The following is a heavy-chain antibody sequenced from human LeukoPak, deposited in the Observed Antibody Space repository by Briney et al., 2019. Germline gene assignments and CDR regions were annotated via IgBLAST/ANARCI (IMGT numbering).Heavy chain of an antibody. D-gene: IGHD5-18*01. CDR3: ARDRYSYGTW. Sequence: SVKVSCKASGGTFSSYAISWVRQAPGQGLEWMGGIIPIFGTANYAQRFQGRVTITADKSTSTAYMELSSLRSEDTAVYYCARDRYSYGTWWGQGTLVTVSS. CDR2: IIPIFGTA. CDR1: GGTFSSYA. J-gene: IGHJ4*02. V-gene: IGHV1-69*06.